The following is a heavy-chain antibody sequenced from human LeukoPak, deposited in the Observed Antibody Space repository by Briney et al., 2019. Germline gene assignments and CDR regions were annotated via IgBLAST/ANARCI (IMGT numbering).Heavy chain of an antibody. J-gene: IGHJ4*02. D-gene: IGHD3-22*01. CDR3: ARDVPYYYDSSGYYSFYFDY. CDR2: ISYDGSNK. Sequence: GGSLRLSCAASGFTFSSYAMHWVRQAPGKGLEWVAVISYDGSNKYYADSVKGRFTISRDNSKNTLYPQMNSLRAEDTAVYYCARDVPYYYDSSGYYSFYFDYWGQGTLVTVSS. CDR1: GFTFSSYA. V-gene: IGHV3-30-3*01.